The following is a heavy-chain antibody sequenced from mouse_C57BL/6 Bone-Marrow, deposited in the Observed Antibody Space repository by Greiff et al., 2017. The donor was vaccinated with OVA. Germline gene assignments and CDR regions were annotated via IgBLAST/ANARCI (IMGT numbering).Heavy chain of an antibody. J-gene: IGHJ4*01. CDR2: IYPRNGNT. D-gene: IGHD1-1*01. V-gene: IGHV1-81*01. CDR1: GYTFTSYG. CDR3: ARGGYYGSFGRGAMDY. Sequence: VKLMESGAELARPGASVKLSCKASGYTFTSYGISWVKQRTGQGLEWIGEIYPRNGNTYYNEKFKGKATLTADKSSSTAYMELRSLTSEDSAVYFCARGGYYGSFGRGAMDYWGQGTSVTVSS.